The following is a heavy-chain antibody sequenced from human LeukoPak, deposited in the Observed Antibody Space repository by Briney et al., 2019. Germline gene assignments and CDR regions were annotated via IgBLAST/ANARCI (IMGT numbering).Heavy chain of an antibody. V-gene: IGHV1-46*01. J-gene: IGHJ4*02. Sequence: ASVKVSCKASGYTFTSYYKHWVRQAPGQGLEWMGIINPGGGSTSYAQKFQGRVTMTRDTSTSTVYMELSSLRSEDTAVYYCARGYCSGGSCYNYFDYWGQGTLVTVSS. D-gene: IGHD2-15*01. CDR2: INPGGGST. CDR3: ARGYCSGGSCYNYFDY. CDR1: GYTFTSYY.